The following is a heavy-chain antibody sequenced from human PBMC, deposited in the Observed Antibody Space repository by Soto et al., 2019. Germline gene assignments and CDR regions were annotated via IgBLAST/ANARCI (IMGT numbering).Heavy chain of an antibody. CDR1: GFTFSSYS. V-gene: IGHV3-21*01. D-gene: IGHD2-15*01. CDR3: ARDGLGYCSGGSCYAGALDI. J-gene: IGHJ3*02. CDR2: ISSSSSYI. Sequence: LRLSCAASGFTFSSYSMNWVRQAPGKGLEWVSSISSSSSYIYYADSVKGRFTISRDNAKNSLYLQMNSLRAEDTAVYYCARDGLGYCSGGSCYAGALDIWGQGTMVTVSS.